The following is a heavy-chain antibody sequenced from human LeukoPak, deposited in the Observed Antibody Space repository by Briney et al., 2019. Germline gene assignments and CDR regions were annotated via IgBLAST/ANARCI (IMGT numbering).Heavy chain of an antibody. Sequence: GASVKVSCKASGYTFTGYYMHWVRQAPGQGLEWMGWINPNSGGTNYAQKFQGRVTMTRDTSISTAYMELSRLRSDDTAVYYCARGLKRSMVRGAQRYYFDYWGQGTLVTVSS. CDR3: ARGLKRSMVRGAQRYYFDY. J-gene: IGHJ4*02. CDR2: INPNSGGT. D-gene: IGHD3-10*01. V-gene: IGHV1-2*02. CDR1: GYTFTGYY.